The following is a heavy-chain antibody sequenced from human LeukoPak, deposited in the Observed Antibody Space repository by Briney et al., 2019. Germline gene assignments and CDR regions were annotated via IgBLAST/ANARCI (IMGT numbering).Heavy chain of an antibody. CDR2: INHYWTGT. CDR1: GFTFRNFL. Sequence: WGSLRLSCAASGFTFRNFLMHWVRQVPGKGLVWSSGINHYWTGTYYADSVKGRFTISRDNAKNTVYLQMNGLRAEDTTVYYCATVSEYWGQGTLVTVSS. CDR3: ATVSEY. V-gene: IGHV3-74*01. J-gene: IGHJ4*02.